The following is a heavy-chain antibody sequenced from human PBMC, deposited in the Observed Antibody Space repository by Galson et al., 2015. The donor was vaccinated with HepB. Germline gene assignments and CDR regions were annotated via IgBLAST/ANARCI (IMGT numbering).Heavy chain of an antibody. Sequence: LRLSCAASGFTFSNAWMSWIRQPPGKGLEWIGEINHSGSTNYNPSLKSRVTISVDTSKNQFSLKLSSVTAADTAVYYCARKGVVVVAATRVWDWFDPWGQGTLVTVSS. D-gene: IGHD2-15*01. J-gene: IGHJ5*02. CDR1: GFTFSNAW. CDR2: INHSGST. CDR3: ARKGVVVVAATRVWDWFDP. V-gene: IGHV4-34*01.